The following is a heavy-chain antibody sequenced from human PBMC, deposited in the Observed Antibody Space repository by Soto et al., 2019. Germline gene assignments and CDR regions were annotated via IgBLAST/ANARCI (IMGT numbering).Heavy chain of an antibody. CDR1: GFTFSSYA. Sequence: QVQLVESGGGVVQPGRSLRLSCAASGFTFSSYAMHWVRQAPGKGLEWVAVISYDGSNNYYADSVQVRFTISIDNSNNTLYLHMNSLRAQDTPVYYCARDYYRFNSGYGFSMDVWGQGTTVTVSS. CDR2: ISYDGSNN. CDR3: ARDYYRFNSGYGFSMDV. V-gene: IGHV3-30-3*01. D-gene: IGHD5-12*01. J-gene: IGHJ6*02.